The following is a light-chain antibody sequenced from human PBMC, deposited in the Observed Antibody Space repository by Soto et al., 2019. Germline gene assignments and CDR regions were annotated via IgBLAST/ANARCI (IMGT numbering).Light chain of an antibody. Sequence: VLTQSPATLPVSPGERVPLSCRASQTIRTNLAWYQQKPGQSPRLLFYGASIRATGIPARFSGNGSGTDFTLTISSLQSEDFAVYYCQQYNNWPRTFGQGTKVEFK. J-gene: IGKJ1*01. V-gene: IGKV3-15*01. CDR3: QQYNNWPRT. CDR2: GAS. CDR1: QTIRTN.